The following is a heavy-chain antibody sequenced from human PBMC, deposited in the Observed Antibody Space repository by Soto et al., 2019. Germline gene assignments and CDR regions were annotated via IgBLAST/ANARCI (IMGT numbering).Heavy chain of an antibody. CDR3: PRGVTFFGLVSQFWFDP. CDR2: IYNSGIT. CDR1: GGSISSGDYS. J-gene: IGHJ5*02. Sequence: PSETLSLTCTVSGGSISSGDYSWSWVRQSPGKGLEWIGHIYNSGITYYNPSLKSRVVISIDTSRNQFSLRLNSLTAADRAVYFCPRGVTFFGLVSQFWFDPWGQETVVTVPS. D-gene: IGHD3-3*01. V-gene: IGHV4-30-4*01.